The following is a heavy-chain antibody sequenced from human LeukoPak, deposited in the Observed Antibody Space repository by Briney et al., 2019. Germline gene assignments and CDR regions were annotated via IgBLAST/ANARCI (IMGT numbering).Heavy chain of an antibody. V-gene: IGHV3-23*01. CDR2: ISGSGGST. D-gene: IGHD6-19*01. Sequence: GGSLRLSCAASGFTFSSYAKSWVRQAPGKGLEWVSAISGSGGSTYYADSVKGRFTISRDNSKNTLYLQMNSLRAEDTAVYYCAKDKKYSSGWYYFDYWGQGTLVTVSS. J-gene: IGHJ4*02. CDR1: GFTFSSYA. CDR3: AKDKKYSSGWYYFDY.